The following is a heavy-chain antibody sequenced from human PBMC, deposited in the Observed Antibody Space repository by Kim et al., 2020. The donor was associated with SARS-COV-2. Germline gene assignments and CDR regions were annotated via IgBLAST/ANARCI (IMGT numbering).Heavy chain of an antibody. V-gene: IGHV3-33*01. Sequence: YADSMKGPFTISRDNSKNTLYLQMNSLRAEDTAVYYCARDCGTGTAAFDPWGQGTLVTVSS. D-gene: IGHD1-1*01. J-gene: IGHJ5*02. CDR3: ARDCGTGTAAFDP.